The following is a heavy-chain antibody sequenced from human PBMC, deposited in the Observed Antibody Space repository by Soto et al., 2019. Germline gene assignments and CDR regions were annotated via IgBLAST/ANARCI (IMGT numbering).Heavy chain of an antibody. CDR2: IIPLFDAT. CDR1: GGTFTTYD. Sequence: QVQLVQSGAEVRKPGSSVKVSCKASGGTFTTYDISWVRQAPGQGLEWMGGIIPLFDATKYAQKFQGRVTITADKSTGTAYMELSSLRSEDTARYYCARDRSSSWYNGTGYLDAWGQGTLVTVSS. D-gene: IGHD6-19*01. CDR3: ARDRSSSWYNGTGYLDA. J-gene: IGHJ4*02. V-gene: IGHV1-69*06.